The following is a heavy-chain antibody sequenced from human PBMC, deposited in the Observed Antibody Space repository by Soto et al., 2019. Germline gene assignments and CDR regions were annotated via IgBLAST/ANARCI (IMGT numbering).Heavy chain of an antibody. CDR3: ASALWLELSAFDI. CDR1: GGSISSGGYY. D-gene: IGHD1-7*01. Sequence: NPSETLSLTCTVSGGSISSGGYYWSWIRQHPGKGLEWIGYIYYSGSTYYNPSLKSRVTISVDTSKNQFSLKLSSVTAADTAVYYCASALWLELSAFDIWGQGTMVTVSS. J-gene: IGHJ3*02. CDR2: IYYSGST. V-gene: IGHV4-31*03.